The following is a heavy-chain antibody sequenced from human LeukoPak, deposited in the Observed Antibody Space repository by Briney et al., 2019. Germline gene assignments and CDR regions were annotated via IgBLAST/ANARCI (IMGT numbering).Heavy chain of an antibody. CDR2: ITWNSGVI. CDR3: VKDRTYDSTGSYFDY. J-gene: IGHJ4*02. D-gene: IGHD3-22*01. V-gene: IGHV3-9*01. CDR1: GFTFDDYA. Sequence: GGSLRLSCAASGFTFDDYAMHWVRQAPGKGLEWVSGITWNSGVIRYADSVKGRFTVSRDNAMNPLYLEMNSLRVEDTAFYFCVKDRTYDSTGSYFDYWGQGTLVAVSS.